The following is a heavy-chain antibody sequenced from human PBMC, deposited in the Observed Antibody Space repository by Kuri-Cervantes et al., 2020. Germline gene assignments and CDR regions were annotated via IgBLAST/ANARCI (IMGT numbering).Heavy chain of an antibody. J-gene: IGHJ4*02. D-gene: IGHD6-19*01. CDR3: AKGPTIIAVAGEFDY. Sequence: GESLKISCAASGSTVSTNYMSWVRQAPGEGLECVSAVSGSGGSTYYADSVKGRFTISRDNSKNTLYLQMNSLRAEDTAVYYCAKGPTIIAVAGEFDYWGQGTLVTVSS. V-gene: IGHV3-23*01. CDR1: GSTVSTNY. CDR2: VSGSGGST.